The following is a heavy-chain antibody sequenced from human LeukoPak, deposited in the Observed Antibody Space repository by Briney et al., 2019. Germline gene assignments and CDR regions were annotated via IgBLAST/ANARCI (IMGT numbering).Heavy chain of an antibody. Sequence: GGSLRLSCAASGFTFSSYSMNWVRQAPGKGLEWVSSISSSSSYIYYADSVKSRFTISRDNAKNSLYLQMNSLRAEDTAVYYCARDLNSSGDDYWGQGTLVTVSS. CDR1: GFTFSSYS. CDR3: ARDLNSSGDDY. J-gene: IGHJ4*02. V-gene: IGHV3-21*01. D-gene: IGHD6-19*01. CDR2: ISSSSSYI.